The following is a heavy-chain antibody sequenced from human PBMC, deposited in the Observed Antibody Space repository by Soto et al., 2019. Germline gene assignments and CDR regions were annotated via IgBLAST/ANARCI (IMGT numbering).Heavy chain of an antibody. CDR1: GGSISSSSYY. CDR2: IYYSGST. V-gene: IGHV4-39*01. Sequence: QLQLQESGPGLVKPSETLSLTCTVSGGSISSSSYYWGWIRQPPGKGLEWIGSIYYSGSTYYNPSLKSRVTISVDTSKNQFSLKLGSVTAADTAVYYCARGGNGYSGYDYFDYWGQGTLVTVSS. D-gene: IGHD5-12*01. CDR3: ARGGNGYSGYDYFDY. J-gene: IGHJ4*02.